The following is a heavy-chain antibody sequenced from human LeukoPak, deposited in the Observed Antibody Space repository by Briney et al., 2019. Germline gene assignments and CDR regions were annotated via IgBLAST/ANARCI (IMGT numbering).Heavy chain of an antibody. CDR3: TTGVGIPFDL. CDR2: IKSKADAGTT. V-gene: IGHV3-15*01. Sequence: GGSLRLSCAASGFTFSYAWMSWVRQAPGKGLEWVCRIKSKADAGTTDYAAPVKGRFVISRDDSKSTVYLQMNSLKTEDTAVYYCTTGVGIPFDLWGQGTLVTVSS. CDR1: GFTFSYAW. J-gene: IGHJ5*02. D-gene: IGHD2-21*01.